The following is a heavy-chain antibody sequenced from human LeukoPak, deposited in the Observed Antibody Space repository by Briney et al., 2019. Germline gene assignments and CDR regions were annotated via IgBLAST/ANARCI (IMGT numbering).Heavy chain of an antibody. J-gene: IGHJ4*02. D-gene: IGHD3-10*01. V-gene: IGHV4-39*07. CDR2: IYYSGST. CDR3: ARGPVVRANNCFDY. CDR1: GGSISSSSYY. Sequence: PSETLSLTCTVSGGSISSSSYYWGWIRQPPGKGLEWIGSIYYSGSTYYNPSLKSRVTLSVDTSKNQFSLKLSSVTAADTAVYYCARGPVVRANNCFDYWGQGSLVTVSS.